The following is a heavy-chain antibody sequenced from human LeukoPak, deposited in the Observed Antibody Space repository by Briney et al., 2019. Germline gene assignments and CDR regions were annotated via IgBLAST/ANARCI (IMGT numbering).Heavy chain of an antibody. CDR3: VRDVWGDRDGFFEY. CDR2: INIDGRSA. CDR1: GFTFSSYW. V-gene: IGHV3-74*01. Sequence: PGGSLRLPCAASGFTFSSYWMHWVRQAPGKGLLWVSRINIDGRSASYAPSVTGRFTMSRDNAKSTVYLQMNSLRAEDTAVYYCVRDVWGDRDGFFEYWGQGTLVTVSS. J-gene: IGHJ4*02. D-gene: IGHD2-21*01.